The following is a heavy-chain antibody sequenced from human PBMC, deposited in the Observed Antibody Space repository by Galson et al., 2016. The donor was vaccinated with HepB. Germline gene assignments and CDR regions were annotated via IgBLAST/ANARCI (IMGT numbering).Heavy chain of an antibody. Sequence: SLRLSCAASRFTFSSHGMSWVRQAPGKGLEWVSGLIPSGTSTHYADSVKGRFSISRDNSKTTLYLQMNSLRVEDTALYYCARDQRWLQFGKDAFDLWGQGTFVIVSS. CDR1: RFTFSSHG. CDR3: ARDQRWLQFGKDAFDL. J-gene: IGHJ3*01. V-gene: IGHV3-23*01. D-gene: IGHD5-24*01. CDR2: LIPSGTST.